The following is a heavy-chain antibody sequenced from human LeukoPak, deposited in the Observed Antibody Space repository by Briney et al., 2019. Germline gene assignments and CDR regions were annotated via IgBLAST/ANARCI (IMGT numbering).Heavy chain of an antibody. D-gene: IGHD3-16*02. CDR1: GFTFSSYS. CDR3: VRTDMITFGGLIVRSVGDY. V-gene: IGHV3-48*01. Sequence: PGGPLRLSCAASGFTFSSYSMNWVRQAPGKGREWVSYISSSSSTIYYAHSVKGRFTISRDNAKNSLYLQMNSLRAEDTAVYYCVRTDMITFGGLIVRSVGDYWGQGTLVTVSP. CDR2: ISSSSSTI. J-gene: IGHJ4*02.